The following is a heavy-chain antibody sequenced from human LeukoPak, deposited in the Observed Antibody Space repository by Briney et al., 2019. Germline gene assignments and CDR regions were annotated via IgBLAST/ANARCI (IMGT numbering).Heavy chain of an antibody. CDR2: IYTSGST. Sequence: SETLSLTCTVSGGSISSYYWSWIRQPAGKGLEWIGRIYTSGSTNYNPSLKSRVTMSVDTSKNQFSLKLSSVTAADTAVYYCARGRRYSSSLKLYNWFDPWGQGTLVTVSS. V-gene: IGHV4-4*07. J-gene: IGHJ5*02. D-gene: IGHD6-13*01. CDR1: GGSISSYY. CDR3: ARGRRYSSSLKLYNWFDP.